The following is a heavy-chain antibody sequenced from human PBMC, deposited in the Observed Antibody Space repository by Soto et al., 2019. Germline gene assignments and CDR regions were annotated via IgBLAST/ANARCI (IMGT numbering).Heavy chain of an antibody. CDR1: GYSFAGYW. CDR2: IDPSDSQT. D-gene: IGHD3-22*01. CDR3: ARQIYDSDTGPNFQYYFDS. Sequence: PGESLKISCTGSGYSFAGYWITWVRQKPVKVLEWMVRIDPSDSQTYYSPSFRGHVTISVTKSITTVFLQWSSLRASYTAMYYCARQIYDSDTGPNFQYYFDSWGQGTPVTVSS. J-gene: IGHJ4*02. V-gene: IGHV5-10-1*01.